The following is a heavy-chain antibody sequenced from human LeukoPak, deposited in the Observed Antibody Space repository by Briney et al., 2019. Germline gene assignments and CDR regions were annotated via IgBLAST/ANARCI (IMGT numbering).Heavy chain of an antibody. CDR2: ISTSGST. V-gene: IGHV4-61*01. CDR1: GGSVSSDSYF. CDR3: ARVSHYYDSSGYYYVRAFDI. D-gene: IGHD3-22*01. Sequence: SETLSLTCTVSGGSVSSDSYFWTWIRQPPGKGLEWIGRISTSGSTNYNPSLKSRVTMSVDTSNNQFSLKLSSVTAADTAVYYCARVSHYYDSSGYYYVRAFDIWGQGTMVTVSS. J-gene: IGHJ3*02.